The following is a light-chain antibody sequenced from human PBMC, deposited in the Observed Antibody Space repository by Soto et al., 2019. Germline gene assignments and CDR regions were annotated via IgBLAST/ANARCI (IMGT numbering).Light chain of an antibody. Sequence: QAVLTQPPSASGTPGQTIAISCSGGSSNIGSHTVNWYQQLPGTAPRLLIYSNTQPPSGVPDRFSGSKSGTSASLAISGLQSEYEGDYYCAAWDDSLNGVVFGGGTKVTVL. CDR3: AAWDDSLNGVV. V-gene: IGLV1-44*01. CDR1: SSNIGSHT. CDR2: SNT. J-gene: IGLJ2*01.